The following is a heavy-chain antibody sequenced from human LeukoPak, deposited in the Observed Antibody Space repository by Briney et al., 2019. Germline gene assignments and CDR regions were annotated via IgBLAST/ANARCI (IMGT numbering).Heavy chain of an antibody. CDR2: ITSSNNYI. CDR3: ARGEFGDYYYFYMDV. CDR1: GFTFSSYS. J-gene: IGHJ6*03. V-gene: IGHV3-21*01. Sequence: GGSLRLSCAASGFTFSSYSMNWVSQAPGKGLEWVSSITSSNNYIYYGDSVKGRFTISRDDAKNSLFLQMNSLRAEDTATYYCARGEFGDYYYFYMDVWGKGTTVTVSS. D-gene: IGHD2/OR15-2a*01.